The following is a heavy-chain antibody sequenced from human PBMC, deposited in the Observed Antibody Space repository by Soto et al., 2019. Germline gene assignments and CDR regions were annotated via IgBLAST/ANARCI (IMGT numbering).Heavy chain of an antibody. D-gene: IGHD6-13*01. J-gene: IGHJ4*02. CDR2: ISAYNGNT. V-gene: IGHV1-18*01. CDR3: ARFTVLRIAAVGSSNHDY. Sequence: QVQLVQSGAEVKKPGASVKVSCKASGYTFTSYGISWVRQAPGQGLEWMGWISAYNGNTNYAQKLQGRVTMTTDTSMSTAYMELRSLRSDDTAVYYCARFTVLRIAAVGSSNHDYWGQGTLVTVSS. CDR1: GYTFTSYG.